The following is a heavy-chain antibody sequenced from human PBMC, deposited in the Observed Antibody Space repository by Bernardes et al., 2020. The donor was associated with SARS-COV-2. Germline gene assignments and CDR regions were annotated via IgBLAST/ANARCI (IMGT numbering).Heavy chain of an antibody. CDR1: GFTFDDYG. V-gene: IGHV3-20*04. D-gene: IGHD2-15*01. CDR2: INWNGGST. Sequence: GSLRLSCAASGFTFDDYGMSWVRQAPGKGLEWVSGINWNGGSTGYADSVKGRFTISRDNAKNSLYLQMNSLRAEDTALYYCARSPGWWEPQTPFDYWGQGTLVTVSS. J-gene: IGHJ4*02. CDR3: ARSPGWWEPQTPFDY.